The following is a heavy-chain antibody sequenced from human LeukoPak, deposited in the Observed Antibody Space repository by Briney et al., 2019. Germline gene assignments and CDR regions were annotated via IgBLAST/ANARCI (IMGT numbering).Heavy chain of an antibody. J-gene: IGHJ2*01. CDR1: GFTFSSYS. V-gene: IGHV3-23*01. D-gene: IGHD2-8*01. CDR3: ARSVSGQYFDI. CDR2: ISGSGDST. Sequence: GGSLRLSCAASGFTFSSYSMNWVRQAPGKGLECSSAISGSGDSTYYADSVKGRFTISRANSKNTLYLQMNSLRAEDTAVYYCARSVSGQYFDIWGRGTLVTVSS.